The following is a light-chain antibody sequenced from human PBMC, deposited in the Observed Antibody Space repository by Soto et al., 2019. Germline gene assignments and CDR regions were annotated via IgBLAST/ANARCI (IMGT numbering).Light chain of an antibody. V-gene: IGKV1-27*01. Sequence: DIEMTQSPSSLSASVGDRVTITCRAGQDSSNQLAWYQHEAGNVPKLLIYAASTLQSCVPSRFSASGSVTDLTLPISSLQPDDVATYYCQRYNISPQPFGQGTTVQIK. CDR2: AAS. CDR1: QDSSNQ. J-gene: IGKJ1*01. CDR3: QRYNISPQP.